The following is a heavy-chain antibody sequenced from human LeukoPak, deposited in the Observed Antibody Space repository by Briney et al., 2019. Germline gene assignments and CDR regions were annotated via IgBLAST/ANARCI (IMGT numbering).Heavy chain of an antibody. CDR1: GFAFSSYG. J-gene: IGHJ4*02. V-gene: IGHV3-30*03. D-gene: IGHD6-19*01. CDR2: ISYDGSNK. Sequence: PGGSLRLSCAASGFAFSSYGMHWVRQAPGKGLEWVAVISYDGSNKYCADSVKGRFTISRDNSKNTLYLQMNSLRAEDTAVYYCASGGQWLAGYWGQGTLVTVSS. CDR3: ASGGQWLAGY.